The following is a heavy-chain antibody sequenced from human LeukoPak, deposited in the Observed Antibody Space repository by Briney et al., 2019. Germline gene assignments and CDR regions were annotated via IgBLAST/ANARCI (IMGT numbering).Heavy chain of an antibody. Sequence: SVKVSCKASGGTFSSYAISWVRQAPGQGLEWMGRIIPILGIANYAQKFQGRVTITADKSTSTAYMELSSLRSEDTAVYYCARWGGVSGSYGEDYWGQGTLVTVS. CDR2: IIPILGIA. CDR3: ARWGGVSGSYGEDY. J-gene: IGHJ4*02. V-gene: IGHV1-69*04. D-gene: IGHD1-26*01. CDR1: GGTFSSYA.